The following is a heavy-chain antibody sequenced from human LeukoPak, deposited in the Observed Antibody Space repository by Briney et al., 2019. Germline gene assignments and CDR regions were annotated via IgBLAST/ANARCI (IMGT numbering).Heavy chain of an antibody. CDR3: ARVVDTPMVLSGAIDI. CDR2: ISSSSSYI. Sequence: GGSLRLSCAASGFTFSSYSMNWVRQAPGKGLEWVSSISSSSSYIYYADSVKGRFTVSRDNAKNSLYLQMNSLRAEDAAVYYCARVVDTPMVLSGAIDIWGQGTVVSVSS. D-gene: IGHD5-18*01. CDR1: GFTFSSYS. J-gene: IGHJ3*02. V-gene: IGHV3-21*01.